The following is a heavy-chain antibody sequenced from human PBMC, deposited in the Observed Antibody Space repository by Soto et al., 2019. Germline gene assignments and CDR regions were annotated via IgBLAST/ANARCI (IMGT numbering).Heavy chain of an antibody. D-gene: IGHD3-10*01. CDR3: ARTYYYGSGSYFDYYYGMDV. J-gene: IGHJ6*02. V-gene: IGHV3-48*02. Sequence: GGSLRLSCAASGFTFSSYSMNWVRQAPGKGLEWVSYISSSSSTIYYADSVKGRFTISRDNAKNSLYLQMNSLRDEDTAVYYCARTYYYGSGSYFDYYYGMDVWGQGTTVTVSS. CDR1: GFTFSSYS. CDR2: ISSSSSTI.